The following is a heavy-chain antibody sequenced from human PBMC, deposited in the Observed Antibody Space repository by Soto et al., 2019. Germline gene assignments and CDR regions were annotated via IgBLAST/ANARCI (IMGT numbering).Heavy chain of an antibody. J-gene: IGHJ6*02. CDR2: ISAYNGNT. D-gene: IGHD2-2*01. CDR1: GYTFTSYG. CDR3: ARVGGSDIVVVPAAAYYYYGMDV. Sequence: ASVKVSCKASGYTFTSYGSSWVRQAPGQGLEWMGWISAYNGNTNYAQKLQGRVTMTADTSTSTAYMELRSLRSDDTAVYYCARVGGSDIVVVPAAAYYYYGMDVWGQGTTVTVSS. V-gene: IGHV1-18*01.